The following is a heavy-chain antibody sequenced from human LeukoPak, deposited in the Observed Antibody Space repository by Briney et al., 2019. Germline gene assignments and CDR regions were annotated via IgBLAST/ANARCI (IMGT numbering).Heavy chain of an antibody. V-gene: IGHV3-30*02. D-gene: IGHD6-19*01. Sequence: GGSLRLSCAASGFTFSSYGMHWVRQAPGKGLEWVAFIRYDGSNKYYADSVKGRFTISRDNSKNTLYLQMSSLRAEDTAVYYCAKDGALYSSGWYVDYWGQGTLVTVSS. J-gene: IGHJ4*02. CDR1: GFTFSSYG. CDR2: IRYDGSNK. CDR3: AKDGALYSSGWYVDY.